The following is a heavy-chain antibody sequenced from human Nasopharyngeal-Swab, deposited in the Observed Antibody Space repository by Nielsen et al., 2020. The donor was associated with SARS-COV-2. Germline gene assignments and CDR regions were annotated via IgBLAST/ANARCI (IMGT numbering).Heavy chain of an antibody. CDR2: ISAYNGNT. Sequence: ASVKVSCKASGYTFTSYGISWVRQAPGQGLEWMGWISAYNGNTNYAQKLQGRVTMTTDTSTSTAYMELRSLRSDDTAVYYCARVTPTLYDSIGYLFDYWGQGTLVTVSS. J-gene: IGHJ4*02. D-gene: IGHD3-22*01. CDR1: GYTFTSYG. V-gene: IGHV1-18*01. CDR3: ARVTPTLYDSIGYLFDY.